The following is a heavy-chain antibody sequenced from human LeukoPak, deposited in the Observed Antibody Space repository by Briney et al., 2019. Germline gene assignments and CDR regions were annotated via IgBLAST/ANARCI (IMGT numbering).Heavy chain of an antibody. CDR3: ARQPSWFRDYNWFDP. CDR1: GGSFSGYY. J-gene: IGHJ5*02. V-gene: IGHV4-59*01. D-gene: IGHD3-10*01. Sequence: SETLSLTCAVYGGSFSGYYWSWIRQPPGKGLEWIGYIYYSGSTNYNPSLKSRVTISVDTSKNQFSLKLSSVTAADTAVYYCARQPSWFRDYNWFDPWGQGTLVTVSS. CDR2: IYYSGST.